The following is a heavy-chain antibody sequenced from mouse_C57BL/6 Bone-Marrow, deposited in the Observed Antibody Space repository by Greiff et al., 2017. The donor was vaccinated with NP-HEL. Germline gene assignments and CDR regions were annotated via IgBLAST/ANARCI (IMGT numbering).Heavy chain of an antibody. D-gene: IGHD1-1*01. CDR2: ISYDGSN. V-gene: IGHV3-6*01. Sequence: EVQVVESGPGLVKPSQSLSLTCSVTGYSITSGYYWNWIRQFPGNKLEWMGYISYDGSNNYNPSLKNRISITRDTSKNQFFLKLNSVTTEDTATYYCAREGTTVVATDYFDYWGQGTTLTVSS. CDR1: GYSITSGYY. J-gene: IGHJ2*01. CDR3: AREGTTVVATDYFDY.